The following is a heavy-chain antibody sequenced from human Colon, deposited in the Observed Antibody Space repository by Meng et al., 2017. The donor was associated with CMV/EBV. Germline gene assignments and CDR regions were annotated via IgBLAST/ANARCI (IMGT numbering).Heavy chain of an antibody. D-gene: IGHD5-12*01. V-gene: IGHV2-5*01. Sequence: SGSTLVKPTQTLTLTCTFSGFSVSTNQLSVGWIRQPPEKALEWVALIYWNDDKRYNPSLKSRVTVTKDTPRNQVILTMTDMDPSDTATYFCAHGGSGYDFGAGGFDSWGQGTLVTVSS. J-gene: IGHJ4*02. CDR1: GFSVSTNQLS. CDR3: AHGGSGYDFGAGGFDS. CDR2: IYWNDDK.